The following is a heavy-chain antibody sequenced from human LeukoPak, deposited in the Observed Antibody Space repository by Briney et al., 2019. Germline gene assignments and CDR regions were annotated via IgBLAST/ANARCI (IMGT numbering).Heavy chain of an antibody. CDR1: GFTFNTHG. Sequence: GGSLRFSCAASGFTFNTHGMHWVRQAPGKGLEWLAAIWFDGSVKHYSDAVKGRFTISRDNSLNTLHLQMNSLRVEDTAVYYCAKDTAVQFLEPAFWGQGTLVTVSS. CDR3: AKDTAVQFLEPAF. D-gene: IGHD3-3*01. CDR2: IWFDGSVK. V-gene: IGHV3-33*06. J-gene: IGHJ4*02.